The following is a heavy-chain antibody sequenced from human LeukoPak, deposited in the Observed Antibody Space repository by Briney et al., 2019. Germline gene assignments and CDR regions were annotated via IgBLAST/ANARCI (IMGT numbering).Heavy chain of an antibody. V-gene: IGHV1-69*13. CDR1: GGTFSSYA. J-gene: IGHJ5*02. CDR2: IIPIFGTA. D-gene: IGHD6-13*01. Sequence: SVKVSCKASGGTFSSYAISWVRQAPGQGLEWMGGIIPIFGTANYAQKFQGRVTITADESTSTAYMELSSLRSEDTAVYYCAREPQLVLEGGSHNWFDPWGQGTLVTVSS. CDR3: AREPQLVLEGGSHNWFDP.